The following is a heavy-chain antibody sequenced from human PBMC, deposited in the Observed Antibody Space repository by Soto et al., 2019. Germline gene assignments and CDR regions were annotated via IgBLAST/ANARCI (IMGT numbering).Heavy chain of an antibody. J-gene: IGHJ6*02. CDR3: TTGSVEGI. CDR1: GFSFNEAW. V-gene: IGHV3-15*07. Sequence: EVQLVESAGGLVKPGGSLRLSCVASGFSFNEAWMNWVRQAPGQGLEWVGRIKPSAGGGATNYAAPVQGRFTISRDDSKNTLFLHMNSLRAEATAIYYCTTGSVEGIWGQGTTVIVSS. CDR2: IKPSAGGGAT. D-gene: IGHD2-15*01.